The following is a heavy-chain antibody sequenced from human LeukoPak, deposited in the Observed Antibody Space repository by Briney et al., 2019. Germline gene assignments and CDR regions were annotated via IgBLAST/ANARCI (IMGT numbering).Heavy chain of an antibody. CDR3: ARARDGYNSWNFDY. CDR2: IIPIFGTA. V-gene: IGHV1-69*05. Sequence: GSSVKVSCKASGGTFSSYAIGWVRQAPGQGLEWMGRIIPIFGTANYARKFQGRVTITTDESTSTAYMELSSLRSEDTAVYYCARARDGYNSWNFDYWGQGTLVTVSS. J-gene: IGHJ4*02. D-gene: IGHD5-24*01. CDR1: GGTFSSYA.